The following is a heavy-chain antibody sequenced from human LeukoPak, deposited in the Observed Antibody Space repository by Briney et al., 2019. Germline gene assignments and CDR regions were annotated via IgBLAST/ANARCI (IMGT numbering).Heavy chain of an antibody. CDR2: INPSGGST. CDR1: GYTFNNYY. D-gene: IGHD1-26*01. CDR3: ARGGAGAITYVWFDP. V-gene: IGHV1-46*02. J-gene: IGHJ5*02. Sequence: GASVKVSCKASGYTFNNYYIDWVRQAPGQGLECMGIINPSGGSTSYAQKFQGRVTMTRDMSTSTVYMELSSLRSEDTAVYYCARGGAGAITYVWFDPWGQGTLVTVSS.